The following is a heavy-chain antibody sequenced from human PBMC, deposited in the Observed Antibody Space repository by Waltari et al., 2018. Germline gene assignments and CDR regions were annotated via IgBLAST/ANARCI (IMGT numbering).Heavy chain of an antibody. Sequence: QVQLVQSGAEVKKPGASVKVSCKASGYTFTSYAMHWVRQAPGQRLEWMGWINAGNGNTKYSQKFQGRVTITRDTSASTAYMELSSLRSEDTAVYYCAREFWSELAYFDYWGHGTLVTVSS. V-gene: IGHV1-3*01. CDR3: AREFWSELAYFDY. CDR1: GYTFTSYA. CDR2: INAGNGNT. D-gene: IGHD3-3*01. J-gene: IGHJ4*01.